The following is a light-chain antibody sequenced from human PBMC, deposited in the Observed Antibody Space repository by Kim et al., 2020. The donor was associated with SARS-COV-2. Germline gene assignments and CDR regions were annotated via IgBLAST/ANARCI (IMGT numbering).Light chain of an antibody. Sequence: GKTLTISCTRSSGSIASNYVQWYQQRPGSAPTTVIYEDNQSPSGVPDRFSGSIDRSSNSASLTISGLKTEDEADYYCQSYDSSNWVFGGGTKLTVL. CDR3: QSYDSSNWV. V-gene: IGLV6-57*03. CDR1: SGSIASNY. J-gene: IGLJ3*02. CDR2: EDN.